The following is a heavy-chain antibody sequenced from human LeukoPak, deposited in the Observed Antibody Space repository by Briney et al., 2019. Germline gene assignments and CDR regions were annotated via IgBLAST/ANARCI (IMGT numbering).Heavy chain of an antibody. CDR3: AKDQSWSGSYFYDY. J-gene: IGHJ4*02. D-gene: IGHD3-3*01. CDR2: ISGSAGST. Sequence: GGSLRLSCAASGFIFSTYSMNWVRQAPGKGLEWVSGISGSAGSTYYADSVKGRFTISRDNSKNTLYLQMNSLRAEDTAVYYCAKDQSWSGSYFYDYWGQGTLVTVSP. CDR1: GFIFSTYS. V-gene: IGHV3-23*01.